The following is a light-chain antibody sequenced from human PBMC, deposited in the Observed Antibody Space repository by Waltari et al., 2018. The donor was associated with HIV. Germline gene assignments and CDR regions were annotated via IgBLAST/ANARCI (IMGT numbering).Light chain of an antibody. Sequence: SYVLTQAPSVSVAPGQTASTSCGGDKIGTKSVHWYQQKPGQAPVLVVYDDSDRPSGIPERFSGFNSGNTATLTISRVEAGDEADYYCQVWHSKSDHVVFGGGTKVTVL. CDR1: KIGTKS. V-gene: IGLV3-21*02. CDR3: QVWHSKSDHVV. J-gene: IGLJ2*01. CDR2: DDS.